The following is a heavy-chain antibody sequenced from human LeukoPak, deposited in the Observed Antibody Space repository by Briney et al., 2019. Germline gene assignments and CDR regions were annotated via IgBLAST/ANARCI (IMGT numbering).Heavy chain of an antibody. J-gene: IGHJ4*02. D-gene: IGHD2-15*01. Sequence: ASVKVSCKASGYTFTDYYMHWVRQAPGQGLEWMGWTDPNSGDTNYAQKFQGRVIMTTDTSTSTAYMELRSLRSDDTAVYYCARDRRSYCSGGSCDSGADYWGQGTLVTVSS. V-gene: IGHV1-2*02. CDR1: GYTFTDYY. CDR3: ARDRRSYCSGGSCDSGADY. CDR2: TDPNSGDT.